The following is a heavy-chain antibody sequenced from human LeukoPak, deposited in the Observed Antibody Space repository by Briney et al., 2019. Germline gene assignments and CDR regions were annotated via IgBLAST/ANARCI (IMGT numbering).Heavy chain of an antibody. CDR2: IKQDGSEK. V-gene: IGHV3-7*01. J-gene: IGHJ5*01. D-gene: IGHD1-14*01. Sequence: GGSLRLSCAASGFTFSNYWMNWLRQAPGKGLEWVANIKQDGSEKYYVDSVKGRFTISRDNAKNSLYLQMNSLRAEDAGVYYCAKEGAYPIITYDSWGQGTLVTVSS. CDR1: GFTFSNYW. CDR3: AKEGAYPIITYDS.